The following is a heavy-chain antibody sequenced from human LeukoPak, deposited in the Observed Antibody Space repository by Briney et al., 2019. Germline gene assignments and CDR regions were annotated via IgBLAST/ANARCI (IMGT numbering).Heavy chain of an antibody. V-gene: IGHV3-23*01. D-gene: IGHD4-23*01. CDR2: ISGSGGST. J-gene: IGHJ4*02. Sequence: GGSLRLSCAASGFTFSSYAMSWVRQAPGKGLEWVSAISGSGGSTYYADSVKGRFTISRDNSKNTLYLQMNSLRAEDTAVYYCARDSWSDYGGNSYLFDYWGQGTLVTVSS. CDR1: GFTFSSYA. CDR3: ARDSWSDYGGNSYLFDY.